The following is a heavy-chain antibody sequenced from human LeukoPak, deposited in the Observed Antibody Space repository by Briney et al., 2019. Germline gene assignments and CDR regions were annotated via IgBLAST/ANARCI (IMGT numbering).Heavy chain of an antibody. Sequence: KASETLSLTCTVSGGSISSSSYYWGWIRQPPGKGLEWIGEINHSGSTNYNLSLKSRVTISVDTSKNQFSLKLSSVTAADTAVYYCARGRAGDYVWAHDYWGQGTLVTVSS. D-gene: IGHD3-16*01. CDR2: INHSGST. V-gene: IGHV4-39*07. CDR3: ARGRAGDYVWAHDY. CDR1: GGSISSSSYY. J-gene: IGHJ4*02.